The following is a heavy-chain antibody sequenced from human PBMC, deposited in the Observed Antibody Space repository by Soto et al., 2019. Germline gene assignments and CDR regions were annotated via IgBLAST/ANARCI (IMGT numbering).Heavy chain of an antibody. Sequence: GESLKISCKGSGYSFTSYWISWVRQMPGKGLEWMGRIDPSDSYTNYSPSFQGHVTISADKSISTAYLQWSSLKASDTAMYYCARLGGSRLDYYYYGMDVWGQGTTVTVSS. J-gene: IGHJ6*02. CDR3: ARLGGSRLDYYYYGMDV. CDR1: GYSFTSYW. V-gene: IGHV5-10-1*01. CDR2: IDPSDSYT. D-gene: IGHD1-26*01.